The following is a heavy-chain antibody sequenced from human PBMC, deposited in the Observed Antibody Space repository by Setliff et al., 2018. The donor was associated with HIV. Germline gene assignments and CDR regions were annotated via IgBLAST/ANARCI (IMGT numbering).Heavy chain of an antibody. V-gene: IGHV1-69*11. Sequence: SVKVSCKTSGGTFRSYSINWVRQAPGQGLEWMGTIIPFIDATHYAQSFQGRLTITADESSNTAYMELSSLRLHDTAVYYCAKAAVEMTTIAFGGPPGYWGQGTLVTVSS. D-gene: IGHD3-16*01. J-gene: IGHJ4*02. CDR3: AKAAVEMTTIAFGGPPGY. CDR2: IIPFIDAT. CDR1: GGTFRSYS.